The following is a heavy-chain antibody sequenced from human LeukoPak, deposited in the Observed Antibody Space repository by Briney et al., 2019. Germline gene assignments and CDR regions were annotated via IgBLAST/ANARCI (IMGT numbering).Heavy chain of an antibody. Sequence: ASVKVSCKASGYTFTGYSMHWVRQAPGQGLEWMGWINPHSGATNYAQKLQGRVTMTRDTSISTGYMQLTRLTSDDTAVYYCARAPNDWNDLIFAYWGQGTLVTVSS. J-gene: IGHJ4*02. CDR3: ARAPNDWNDLIFAY. CDR1: GYTFTGYS. V-gene: IGHV1-2*02. CDR2: INPHSGAT. D-gene: IGHD1-1*01.